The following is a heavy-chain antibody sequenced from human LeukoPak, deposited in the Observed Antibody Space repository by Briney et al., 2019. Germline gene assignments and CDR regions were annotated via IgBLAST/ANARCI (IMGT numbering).Heavy chain of an antibody. D-gene: IGHD2-2*01. CDR3: ARLGGYCSSTSCYEENWFDP. CDR1: GYRFTNYW. J-gene: IGHJ5*02. V-gene: IGHV5-51*01. Sequence: GESLKISCKGSGYRFTNYWIGWVRQMPGKGLEWMGIIYPGDSDTRYSPSFQDQVTISADKSISTAYLQWSSLKASDTAMYYCARLGGYCSSTSCYEENWFDPWGQGTLVTVSS. CDR2: IYPGDSDT.